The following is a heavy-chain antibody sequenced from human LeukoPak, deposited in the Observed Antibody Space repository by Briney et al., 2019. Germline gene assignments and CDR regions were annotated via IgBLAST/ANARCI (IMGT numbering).Heavy chain of an antibody. J-gene: IGHJ6*02. CDR1: GGTFSSYA. D-gene: IGHD2-15*01. Sequence: VASVKVSCKASGGTFSSYAISWVRQAPGQGLEWMGRIIPILGIANYAQKFQGRVTITADKSTSTAYMELSSLRSEDTAVYYCARLPCSGGSCYRAYYYYGMDVWGQGTTVTVSS. CDR2: IIPILGIA. V-gene: IGHV1-69*04. CDR3: ARLPCSGGSCYRAYYYYGMDV.